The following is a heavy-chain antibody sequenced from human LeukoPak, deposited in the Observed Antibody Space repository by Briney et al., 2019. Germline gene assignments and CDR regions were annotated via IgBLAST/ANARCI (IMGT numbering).Heavy chain of an antibody. CDR1: GGTFSSYA. J-gene: IGHJ5*02. Sequence: ASVKVSCKASGGTFSSYAISWVRQAPGQGLEWMGRIIPILGIANYAQKFQGRVTITADKSTSTAYMELSSLRSEDTAVYYCATAYGSGSYIQFDPWGQGTLVTVSS. D-gene: IGHD3-10*01. V-gene: IGHV1-69*04. CDR2: IIPILGIA. CDR3: ATAYGSGSYIQFDP.